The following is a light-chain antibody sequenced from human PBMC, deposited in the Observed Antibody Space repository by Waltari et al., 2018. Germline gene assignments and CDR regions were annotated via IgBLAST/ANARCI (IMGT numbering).Light chain of an antibody. CDR2: GAS. V-gene: IGKV3-20*01. CDR1: QSLTKKY. J-gene: IGKJ2*01. Sequence: VLTQSPGTLSLSPGERATFTCRASQSLTKKYLAWYQQKPGQAPRLLIYGASSRAAGVPDSFSVSGSGTDFTLTISRLEPEDFAVYYCHQYGSSIMYTFGQGTKLEIK. CDR3: HQYGSSIMYT.